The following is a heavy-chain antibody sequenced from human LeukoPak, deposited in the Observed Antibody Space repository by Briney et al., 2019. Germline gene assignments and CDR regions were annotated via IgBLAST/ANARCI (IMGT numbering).Heavy chain of an antibody. CDR2: ISHSGTT. D-gene: IGHD6-13*01. V-gene: IGHV4-38-2*02. Sequence: PSETLSLTCTVSGFSIISGHYWGWTRQPPGKGLEWIASISHSGTTFYNPSLKSRVTISVDTSKNQFSLTVTSVTAADTAVYYCSRGQSISAVAVWGQGTLVTVSS. J-gene: IGHJ4*02. CDR1: GFSIISGHY. CDR3: SRGQSISAVAV.